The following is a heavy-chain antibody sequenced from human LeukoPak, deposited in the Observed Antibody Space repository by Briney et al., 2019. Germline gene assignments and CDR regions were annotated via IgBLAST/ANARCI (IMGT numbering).Heavy chain of an antibody. D-gene: IGHD3/OR15-3a*01. CDR1: GFAFSGYW. V-gene: IGHV3-74*01. CDR2: VNPAGADT. CDR3: ARDLRGDWGTL. J-gene: IGHJ3*01. Sequence: GGPLRLSCAASGFAFSGYWMYWVRQAPGKGLVWVSSVNPAGADTNYADSVKGRFTISRDNAKNTLYLQMKSLRAEDTAVYYCARDLRGDWGTLWGQGTMVTVSS.